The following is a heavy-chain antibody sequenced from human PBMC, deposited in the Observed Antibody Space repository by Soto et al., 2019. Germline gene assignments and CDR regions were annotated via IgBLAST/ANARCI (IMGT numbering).Heavy chain of an antibody. V-gene: IGHV3-30-3*01. J-gene: IGHJ1*01. CDR1: GFTFSSYA. D-gene: IGHD2-2*01. CDR2: ISYDGSNK. CDR3: ARDSYVVPAVMLYFQH. Sequence: QVQLVESGGGVVQAGRSLRLSCAASGFTFSSYAMHWVRQAPGKGLEWVAVISYDGSNKDYADSVKGRFTISRDNSKNQLYLQMNSLSAEDTAVYYCARDSYVVPAVMLYFQHWGQGTLVTVSS.